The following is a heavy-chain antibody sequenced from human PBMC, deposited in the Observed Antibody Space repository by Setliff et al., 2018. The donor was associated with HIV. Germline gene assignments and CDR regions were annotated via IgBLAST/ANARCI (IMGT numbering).Heavy chain of an antibody. CDR3: ARQNRGGRTVMTRGAFDS. J-gene: IGHJ4*02. Sequence: SETLSLTCTVSGDSTGSYYWSWIRQAPGKGLEWIGHIHYSGSTNYNPSLKSRVTMSVDTSKNQLSLEVSSVTATDTAVYYCARQNRGGRTVMTRGAFDSWGQGTRVT. CDR2: IHYSGST. D-gene: IGHD3-16*01. CDR1: GDSTGSYY. V-gene: IGHV4-59*08.